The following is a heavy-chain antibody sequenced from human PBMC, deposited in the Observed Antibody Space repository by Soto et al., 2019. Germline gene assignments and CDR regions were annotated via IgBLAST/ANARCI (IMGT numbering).Heavy chain of an antibody. CDR2: SVPTLGMA. J-gene: IGHJ4*02. CDR1: GDTFTDHT. Sequence: QVHLVQSGAEVKKPGSSVKVSCKASGDTFTDHTVTWVRQAPGQGLEWMGRSVPTLGMANYAQTFQGRVTITADTSMTTASLALTGLTSDDSAVYYCASGDCSGGRCYSAFDFWGQGTLVTVSS. CDR3: ASGDCSGGRCYSAFDF. D-gene: IGHD2-15*01. V-gene: IGHV1-69*02.